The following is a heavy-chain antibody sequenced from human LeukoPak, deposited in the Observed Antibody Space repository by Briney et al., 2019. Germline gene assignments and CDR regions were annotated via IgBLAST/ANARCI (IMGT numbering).Heavy chain of an antibody. Sequence: PGGSLRLSCAGSGFTFSSYAMSWVRQAPGKGLEWVSAISESGGYTKYADPVKGRFTISRDNSKNTLYLQMSSLKAEDTAAYYCATEDSSDYYSFDYWGQGTLVTVSS. CDR1: GFTFSSYA. CDR2: ISESGGYT. V-gene: IGHV3-23*01. J-gene: IGHJ4*02. CDR3: ATEDSSDYYSFDY. D-gene: IGHD3-22*01.